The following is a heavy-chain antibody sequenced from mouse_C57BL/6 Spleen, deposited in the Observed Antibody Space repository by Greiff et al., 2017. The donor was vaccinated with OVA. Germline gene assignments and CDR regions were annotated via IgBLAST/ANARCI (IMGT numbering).Heavy chain of an antibody. CDR3: AREEDYGSSYSFDY. D-gene: IGHD1-1*01. J-gene: IGHJ2*01. CDR2: ISYDGSN. Sequence: EVKLQESGPGLVKPSQSLSLTCSVTGYSITSCYYWYWIRQFPGNKLEWMGYISYDGSNNYNPSLKNRISITRDTSKNQFFLKLNSVTTEDTATYYCAREEDYGSSYSFDYWGQGTTLTVSS. CDR1: GYSITSCYY. V-gene: IGHV3-6*01.